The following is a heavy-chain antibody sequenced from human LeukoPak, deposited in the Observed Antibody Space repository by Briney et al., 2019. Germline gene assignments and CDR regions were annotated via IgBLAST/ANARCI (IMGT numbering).Heavy chain of an antibody. V-gene: IGHV3-33*01. CDR2: IWHDGSHK. J-gene: IGHJ4*02. CDR1: GFAFNTYA. CDR3: ARGIFGSGSYPDF. Sequence: GGPLRLSCLATGFAFNTYAMHWVRQAPGQGLEWVALIWHDGSHKFYSNSVRGQFTISRDNSKKTVSLQMNNLRPEDTAVYYCARGIFGSGSYPDFWGQGTLVTVAS. D-gene: IGHD3-10*01.